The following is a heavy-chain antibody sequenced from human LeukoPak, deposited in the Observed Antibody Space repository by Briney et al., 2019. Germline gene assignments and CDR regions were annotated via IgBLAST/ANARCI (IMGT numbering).Heavy chain of an antibody. CDR2: IYPGDSDT. Sequence: GESLKISCKGSGYSFTSYWIGWVRQMPGKGLEWMGIIYPGDSDTRYNPSFQGQVTISVDKSISAAYLQWSNLKASDTAMYYCARHDSCSATSCSLGLWGQGTLVTVSS. CDR3: ARHDSCSATSCSLGL. J-gene: IGHJ4*02. V-gene: IGHV5-51*01. D-gene: IGHD2-2*01. CDR1: GYSFTSYW.